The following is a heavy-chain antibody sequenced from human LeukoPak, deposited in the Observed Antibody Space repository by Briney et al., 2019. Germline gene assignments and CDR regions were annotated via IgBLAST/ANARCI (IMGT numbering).Heavy chain of an antibody. CDR2: ISSSGSTI. V-gene: IGHV3-48*03. D-gene: IGHD5-18*01. CDR3: ARKGGYGPDFDY. CDR1: GFTFRSYE. Sequence: PGGSLRLSCAASGFTFRSYEMNWGRQAPGKGLEWVSYISSSGSTIYYAEFVKGRFTISRDNAKNSLYLQMNSLRAEDTAVYYCARKGGYGPDFDYWGQGTLVTVSS. J-gene: IGHJ4*02.